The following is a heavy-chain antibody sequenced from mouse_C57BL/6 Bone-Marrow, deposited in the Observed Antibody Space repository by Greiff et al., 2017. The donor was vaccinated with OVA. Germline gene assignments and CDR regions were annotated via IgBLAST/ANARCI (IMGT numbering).Heavy chain of an antibody. J-gene: IGHJ2*01. CDR2: IRNKPNGSTT. CDR1: GFTFTTYY. Sequence: EVKLVESGGGLVQPGDSLSLSCAASGFTFTTYYMSWVRQPPGKALEWLAFIRNKPNGSTTEYSASVKGRFTISRDNSQSILYLQMNALRAEYRATYYCARYKGRVAVDDLDYWGQGTALTVSS. D-gene: IGHD1-1*01. V-gene: IGHV7-3*01. CDR3: ARYKGRVAVDDLDY.